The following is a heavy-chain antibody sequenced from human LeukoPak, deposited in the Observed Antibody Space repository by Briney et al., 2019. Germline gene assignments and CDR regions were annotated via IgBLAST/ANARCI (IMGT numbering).Heavy chain of an antibody. V-gene: IGHV3-21*04. Sequence: GGSLRLSCAASGFAFSTYNINWVRQAPGKGLEWVSSIGTGGSYIYYADSVKGRFTISRDNSKNTLYLQMNSLRAEDTAVYYCARDQSNYYGSGSYYNDHAFDIWGQGTMVTVSS. J-gene: IGHJ3*02. CDR1: GFAFSTYN. D-gene: IGHD3-10*01. CDR2: IGTGGSYI. CDR3: ARDQSNYYGSGSYYNDHAFDI.